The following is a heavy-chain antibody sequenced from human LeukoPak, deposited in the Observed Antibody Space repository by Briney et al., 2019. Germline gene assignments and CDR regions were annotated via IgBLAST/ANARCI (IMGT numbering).Heavy chain of an antibody. CDR2: ISSDGNEK. V-gene: IGHV3-30*18. J-gene: IGHJ5*02. CDR1: GFTFSSCG. CDR3: AKYYDLFTGYYAIDP. Sequence: GGSLRLSCAASGFTFSSCGMHWVRQAPGKGLEWVAVISSDGNEKYYADSVKGRFTISRDNSKNTLYLQMNSLRADDTAVYYCAKYYDLFTGYYAIDPWGQGTLVIVSS. D-gene: IGHD3-9*01.